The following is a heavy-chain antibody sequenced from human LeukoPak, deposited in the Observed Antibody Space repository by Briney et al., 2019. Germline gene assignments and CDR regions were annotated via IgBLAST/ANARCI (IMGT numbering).Heavy chain of an antibody. Sequence: GESLKISCKGSGYSFTSYWIGWVRQMPGKGLEWMGIIYPGDSDTRYSPSFQGQVTISADKSISTAYLQWSSLKASDTAMYYCAGVPGGGYDPAQYDYWGQGTLVTVSS. D-gene: IGHD5-12*01. J-gene: IGHJ4*02. CDR3: AGVPGGGYDPAQYDY. V-gene: IGHV5-51*01. CDR2: IYPGDSDT. CDR1: GYSFTSYW.